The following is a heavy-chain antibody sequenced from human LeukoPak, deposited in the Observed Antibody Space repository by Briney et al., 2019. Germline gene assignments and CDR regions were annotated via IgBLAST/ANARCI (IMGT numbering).Heavy chain of an antibody. V-gene: IGHV1-8*01. J-gene: IGHJ4*02. CDR3: ARARGIAARVSPPGNY. Sequence: ASVKVSCKASGYTFTSYDINWVRQATGQGLEWMGWMNPNSGNTGYAQKFQGRVTMTRNTSISTACMELSSLRSEDTAVYYCARARGIAARVSPPGNYWGQGTLVTVSS. CDR2: MNPNSGNT. CDR1: GYTFTSYD. D-gene: IGHD6-6*01.